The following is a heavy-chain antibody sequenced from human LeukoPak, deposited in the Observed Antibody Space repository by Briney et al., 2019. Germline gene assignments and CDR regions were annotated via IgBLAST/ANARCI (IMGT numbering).Heavy chain of an antibody. CDR2: IYYSGST. J-gene: IGHJ4*02. Sequence: SETLSLTCTVSGGSISSYYWSWIRQPPGKGLEWIGYIYYSGSTNYNPSLKSRVTISVDTSKNQFSLKLSSVTAADTAVYYCARAIGPGGATIYYFDYWGQGTLVTVSS. CDR3: ARAIGPGGATIYYFDY. D-gene: IGHD1-26*01. CDR1: GGSISSYY. V-gene: IGHV4-59*12.